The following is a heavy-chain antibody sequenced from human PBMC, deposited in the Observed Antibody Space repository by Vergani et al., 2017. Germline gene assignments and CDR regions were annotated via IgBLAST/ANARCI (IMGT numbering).Heavy chain of an antibody. CDR2: IYYSGST. D-gene: IGHD1-26*01. CDR1: GGSISSYY. J-gene: IGHJ6*02. Sequence: QVQLQESGPGLVKPSQTLSLTCTVSGGSISSYYWSWIRQPPGKGLEWIGYIYYSGSTNYNPSLKSRVTIAVDTSKNQFTLELSSVTAADTAEYYCAWLLGSYYSYDYYGMDVWGQGTTVTVSS. CDR3: AWLLGSYYSYDYYGMDV. V-gene: IGHV4-59*01.